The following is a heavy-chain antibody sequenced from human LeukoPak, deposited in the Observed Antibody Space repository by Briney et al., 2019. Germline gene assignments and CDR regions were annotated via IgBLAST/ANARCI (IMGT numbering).Heavy chain of an antibody. D-gene: IGHD3-9*01. CDR2: INRDGSST. Sequence: PGGSLRLSCAASGFTFSSYWMHWVRQAPGKGLVWVSSINRDGSSTRYADSVKGRFTISRDNAKNTLYLQMNSLRAEDTAVYYCARGRYSAGDNWFDPWGQGTLVTVSS. CDR1: GFTFSSYW. CDR3: ARGRYSAGDNWFDP. V-gene: IGHV3-74*01. J-gene: IGHJ5*02.